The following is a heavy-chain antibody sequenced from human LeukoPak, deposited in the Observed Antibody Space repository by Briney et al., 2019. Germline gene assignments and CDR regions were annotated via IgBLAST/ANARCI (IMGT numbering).Heavy chain of an antibody. CDR2: IYTSGGT. J-gene: IGHJ3*02. CDR3: ARVLPDYDFWSGPSFDAFDI. CDR1: GGSISSYY. V-gene: IGHV4-4*07. Sequence: PSETLSLTCTVSGGSISSYYWSWIRQPAGKGLEWIGRIYTSGGTNYNPSLKSRVTISVDTSKNQFSLKLSSVTAADTAVYYCARVLPDYDFWSGPSFDAFDIWGQGTMVTVSS. D-gene: IGHD3-3*01.